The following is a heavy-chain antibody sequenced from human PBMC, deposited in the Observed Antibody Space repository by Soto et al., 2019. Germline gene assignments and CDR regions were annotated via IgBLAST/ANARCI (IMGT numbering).Heavy chain of an antibody. J-gene: IGHJ4*02. CDR2: ISGSGGST. D-gene: IGHD2-15*01. CDR3: AKDLGCSGGSCYSGPLDY. CDR1: GFTFSSYA. Sequence: GGSLRLSCAASGFTFSSYAMSWVRQAPGKGLEWVSAISGSGGSTYYADSVKGRFTISRDNSKNTLYLQMNSLRAEDTAVYYCAKDLGCSGGSCYSGPLDYWGQGTLVTVSS. V-gene: IGHV3-23*01.